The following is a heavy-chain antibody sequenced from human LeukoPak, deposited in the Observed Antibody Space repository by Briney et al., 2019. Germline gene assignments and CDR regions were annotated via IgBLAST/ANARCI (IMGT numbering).Heavy chain of an antibody. CDR2: INPNSGGT. V-gene: IGHV1-2*06. CDR3: ARNLPRDYGDYVAY. D-gene: IGHD4-17*01. CDR1: GYTFTSYD. J-gene: IGHJ4*02. Sequence: GASAKVSCKASGYTFTSYDINWVGQAPGQGLDWMGRINPNSGGTDYAQKFQGRVTMTRDTSISTAYMELSRLRSDDTAVYYCARNLPRDYGDYVAYWGQGTLVTVSS.